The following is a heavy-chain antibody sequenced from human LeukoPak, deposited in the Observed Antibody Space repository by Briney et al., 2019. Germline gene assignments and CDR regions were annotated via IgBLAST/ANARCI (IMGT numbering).Heavy chain of an antibody. Sequence: PETLSLTCTVSGGSISSYYWSWIRQPPGKGLEWIGYIYYSGSTNYNPSLKSRVTISVDTSKNQFSLKLSSVTAADTAVYYCARGYYDFWSGYYSRAFDIWGQGTMVTVSS. CDR3: ARGYYDFWSGYYSRAFDI. J-gene: IGHJ3*02. V-gene: IGHV4-59*01. CDR2: IYYSGST. D-gene: IGHD3-3*01. CDR1: GGSISSYY.